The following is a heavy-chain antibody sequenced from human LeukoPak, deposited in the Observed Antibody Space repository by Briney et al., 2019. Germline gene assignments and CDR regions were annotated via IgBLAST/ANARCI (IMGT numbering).Heavy chain of an antibody. CDR1: GGSISSGGYY. CDR2: IYYSGST. V-gene: IGHV4-31*03. CDR3: ARDPLGNGSYD. J-gene: IGHJ4*02. Sequence: SETLSLTCTVSGGSISSGGYYWSWIRQHPGKGLEWIGYIYYSGSTYYNPSFKSRVTISVDTSKNQFSLKLSSVTAADTAVYYCARDPLGNGSYDWGQGTLVTVSS. D-gene: IGHD1-26*01.